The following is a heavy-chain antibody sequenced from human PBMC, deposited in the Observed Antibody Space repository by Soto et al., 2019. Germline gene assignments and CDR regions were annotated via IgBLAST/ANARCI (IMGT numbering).Heavy chain of an antibody. V-gene: IGHV3-23*01. CDR1: GFTFSSYA. J-gene: IGHJ4*02. CDR3: AKESLLKLEPRPPVPTS. Sequence: EVQLLESGGGLVQPGGSLRLSCAASGFTFSSYAMSWVRQTPGKGLEWVSALSGSGGSTYYADSVKGRFTISRDNSKNTLYLQMKSMRAEDTAVDYCAKESLLKLEPRPPVPTSWGQGTLVTVSS. CDR2: LSGSGGST. D-gene: IGHD1-1*01.